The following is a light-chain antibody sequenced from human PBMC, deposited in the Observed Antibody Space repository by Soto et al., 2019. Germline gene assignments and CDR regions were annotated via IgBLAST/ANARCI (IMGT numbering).Light chain of an antibody. CDR3: QQSYMAPRT. CDR2: AAS. J-gene: IGKJ1*01. CDR1: PPISVY. Sequence: DIRMTQSPSSLSAFVGDTVSITCQTGPPISVYLNWYPQKPGRAPQLLISAASKLQGGVPSRFSGSGSGTDFTLIISSLQPDDSGTYFCQQSYMAPRTFGQGTKVDIK. V-gene: IGKV1-39*01.